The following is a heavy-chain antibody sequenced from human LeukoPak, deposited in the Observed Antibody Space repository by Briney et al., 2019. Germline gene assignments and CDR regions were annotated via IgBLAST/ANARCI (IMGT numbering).Heavy chain of an antibody. J-gene: IGHJ3*02. CDR1: GVSISSSNSY. Sequence: SETLSLTCTVSGVSISSSNSYWGWIRQPPGKGLEWIGSIYYTGNTYCNASLKSRVTISIDTSKNQISLRLTSVTVTDTAMYYCARIPTNAVPSAHNGFDIWGQGTMLTVSS. V-gene: IGHV4-39*01. CDR2: IYYTGNT. CDR3: ARIPTNAVPSAHNGFDI. D-gene: IGHD6-19*01.